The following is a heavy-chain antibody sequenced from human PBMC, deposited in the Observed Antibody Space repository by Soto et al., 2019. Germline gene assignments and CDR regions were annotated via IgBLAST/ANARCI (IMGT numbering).Heavy chain of an antibody. V-gene: IGHV3-7*01. J-gene: IGHJ5*02. CDR2: IKEDGSEM. D-gene: IGHD3-16*01. CDR3: GRCRIRPGS. CDR1: GFTFSSYS. Sequence: EVQLVDSGGGLVQPGGSLRLSCAASGFTFSSYSMTWIRQAPGEGLEWVASIKEDGSEMYYVGSVKGRFTISRDNAKNSVYVQMNSLRVEDTDVYYCGRCRIRPGSWGQGTLVTVSS.